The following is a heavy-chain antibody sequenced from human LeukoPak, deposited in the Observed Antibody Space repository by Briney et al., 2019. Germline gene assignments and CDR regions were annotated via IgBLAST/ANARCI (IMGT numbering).Heavy chain of an antibody. Sequence: GGSLRLSCAASGFTFSNYGMHWVRQAPGKGLEWVSSISSSSSYIYYAGSVKGRFTISRDNAKNSLYLQMNSLRAEDTAVYYCARIYEYSSPAYFDYWGQGTLVTVSS. CDR3: ARIYEYSSPAYFDY. D-gene: IGHD6-6*01. CDR1: GFTFSNYG. V-gene: IGHV3-21*01. J-gene: IGHJ4*02. CDR2: ISSSSSYI.